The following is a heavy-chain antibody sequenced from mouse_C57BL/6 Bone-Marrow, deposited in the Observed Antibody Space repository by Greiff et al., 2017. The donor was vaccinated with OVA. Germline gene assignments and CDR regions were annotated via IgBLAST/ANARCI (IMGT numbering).Heavy chain of an antibody. CDR2: FHPYNDDT. CDR3: ARRGWLYWYFDV. J-gene: IGHJ1*03. CDR1: GYTFTTYP. Sequence: QVHVKQSGAELVKPGASVKMSCKASGYTFTTYPIEWMKQNHGKSLEWIGNFHPYNDDTKYNEKFKGKATLTVEKSSSTVYLELSRLTSDDSAVYYCARRGWLYWYFDVWGTGTTVTVSS. V-gene: IGHV1-47*01. D-gene: IGHD2-3*01.